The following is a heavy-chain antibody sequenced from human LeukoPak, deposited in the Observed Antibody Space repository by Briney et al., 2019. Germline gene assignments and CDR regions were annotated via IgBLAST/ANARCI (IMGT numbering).Heavy chain of an antibody. D-gene: IGHD3-22*01. V-gene: IGHV1-2*02. J-gene: IGHJ4*02. CDR2: INPNSGGT. Sequence: AASVKVSCKASGYTFTGYYMHWVRQAPGQGLEWMGWINPNSGGTNYAQKFQGRVTMTRDTSISTAYMELSRLRSDDTAVYYCARGTVLPHCYDSSGYYLGRGFYGTDYWGQGTLVTVSS. CDR1: GYTFTGYY. CDR3: ARGTVLPHCYDSSGYYLGRGFYGTDY.